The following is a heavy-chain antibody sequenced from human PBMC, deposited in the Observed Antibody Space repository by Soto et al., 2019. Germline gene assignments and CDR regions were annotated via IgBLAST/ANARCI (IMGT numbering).Heavy chain of an antibody. J-gene: IGHJ4*02. CDR3: ARGGVPAAMSY. D-gene: IGHD2-2*01. V-gene: IGHV3-74*01. CDR2: INSDGSNT. CDR1: GFTFSSFW. Sequence: EVQLVESGGGLVQPGGSLRLSCAASGFTFSSFWMHWVRQAPGEGLVWVSRINSDGSNTNYADSVKGRCTSSRDNAKNTLYLQMNSLRAEDTAVYYCARGGVPAAMSYWGQGTLVTVSS.